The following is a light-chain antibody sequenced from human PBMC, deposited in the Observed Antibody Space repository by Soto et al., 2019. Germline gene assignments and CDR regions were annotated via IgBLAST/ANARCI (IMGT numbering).Light chain of an antibody. CDR1: SSNIGSNT. Sequence: QSVLTQPPSASGTPGQRATISCSGSSSNIGSNTVNWYQHLPGTAPKLLIYSNNERPSGVPDRFSGSKSGTSASLAISGLQSEDEADYYCAAWDGSLNGYVFAPGTKLTVL. J-gene: IGLJ1*01. CDR2: SNN. CDR3: AAWDGSLNGYV. V-gene: IGLV1-44*01.